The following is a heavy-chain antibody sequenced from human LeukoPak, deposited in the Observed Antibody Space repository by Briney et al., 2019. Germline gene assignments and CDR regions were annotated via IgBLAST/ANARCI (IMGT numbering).Heavy chain of an antibody. Sequence: SETLSLTCTVSGGSISSGGYYWSWIRQPPGKGLEWIGCIFYSGSTNYNPSLKSRVTISLDTSKNQFSLKLSSVTAADTAVYYCARDIPRYCSSTSCSVEGGGHNWFDPWGQGTLVTVSS. J-gene: IGHJ5*02. V-gene: IGHV4-61*08. CDR2: IFYSGST. CDR3: ARDIPRYCSSTSCSVEGGGHNWFDP. D-gene: IGHD2-2*01. CDR1: GGSISSGGYY.